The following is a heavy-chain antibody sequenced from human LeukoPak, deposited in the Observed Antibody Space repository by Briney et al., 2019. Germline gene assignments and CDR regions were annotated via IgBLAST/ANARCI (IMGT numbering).Heavy chain of an antibody. J-gene: IGHJ5*02. CDR1: GFTFSSYA. Sequence: SEGSLRLSCAASGFTFSSYAMSWVPRAPGKGLKWVSAISGSGGSTYYADSVKGRFTISRDSSKNTLYLQMNSLRAEDTAVYYCAKETGLGYDFWSDLNWFDPWGQGTLVTVSS. CDR2: ISGSGGST. D-gene: IGHD3-3*01. CDR3: AKETGLGYDFWSDLNWFDP. V-gene: IGHV3-23*01.